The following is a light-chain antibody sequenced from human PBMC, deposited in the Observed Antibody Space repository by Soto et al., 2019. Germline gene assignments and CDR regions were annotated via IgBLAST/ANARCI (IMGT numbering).Light chain of an antibody. J-gene: IGKJ1*01. CDR3: QQSYSTLWT. CDR1: QSISSY. CDR2: AAS. Sequence: DIQMTQYPSSLSASVGDRFTITCLASQSISSYLNWYQQKPGKAPKLLIYAASSLQSGVPSRFSGSGSGTDFTLTISSLQPEDFATYYCQQSYSTLWTFGQGTKVEIK. V-gene: IGKV1-39*01.